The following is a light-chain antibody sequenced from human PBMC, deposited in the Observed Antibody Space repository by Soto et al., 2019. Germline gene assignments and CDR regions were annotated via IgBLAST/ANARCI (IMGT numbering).Light chain of an antibody. J-gene: IGKJ5*01. V-gene: IGKV1-12*01. CDR1: QSISSW. Sequence: DIQMTQSPSTLSASVGDRVTITCRASQSISSWLAWYQQKPGKAPKLLIYAASNLQSGVPSRFSGSGSGTDFTLTISSLQPEDFATYYCQQANSFPVTFGHGTRLEIK. CDR3: QQANSFPVT. CDR2: AAS.